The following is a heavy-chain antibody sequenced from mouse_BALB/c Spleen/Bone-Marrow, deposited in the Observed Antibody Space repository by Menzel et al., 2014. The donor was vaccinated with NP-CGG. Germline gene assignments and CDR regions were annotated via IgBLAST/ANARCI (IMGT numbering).Heavy chain of an antibody. CDR2: INPSNGRT. D-gene: IGHD2-3*01. V-gene: IGHV1S81*02. Sequence: QVQLQQSGAELVKPGASVKLSCKAPGYTFTSYWMHWVKQRPGQGLEWIGEINPSNGRTNYNEKFKSKATLTVDKSSSTAYMQLSSLTSEDSAVYYCARSDGYYPYYYAMDYWGQGTSVTVSS. CDR1: GYTFTSYW. J-gene: IGHJ4*01. CDR3: ARSDGYYPYYYAMDY.